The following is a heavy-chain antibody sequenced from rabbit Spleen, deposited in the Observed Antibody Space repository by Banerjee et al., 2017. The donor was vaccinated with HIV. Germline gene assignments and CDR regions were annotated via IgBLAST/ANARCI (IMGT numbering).Heavy chain of an antibody. Sequence: QSLEESGGDLVKPEASLTLTCTASGFSFSNSYYMCWVRQAPGKGLEYIACIYAGNTGCIVYASGARGRFTIPKTSSATVALEMTGLTAADTATYFCARDDCSYEYIDCYFNLWGPGTLVTVS. J-gene: IGHJ4*01. CDR1: GFSFSNSYY. CDR3: ARDDCSYEYIDCYFNL. V-gene: IGHV1S40*01. D-gene: IGHD6-1*01. CDR2: IYAGNTGCI.